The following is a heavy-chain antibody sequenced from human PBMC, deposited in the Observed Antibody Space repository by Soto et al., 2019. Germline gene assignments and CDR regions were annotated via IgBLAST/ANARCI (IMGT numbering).Heavy chain of an antibody. CDR2: IIPIFGTA. Sequence: QVQLVQSGAEVKKPGSSVKVSCKASGGTFSSYAISWARQAPGQGLEWMGGIIPIFGTANYAQKFQGRVTITGDKSTRTAYMELSSLRSEDTAVYYCARYCSSTSCYRPDTYYYYGMDVWGQGTTVTVSS. V-gene: IGHV1-69*06. CDR3: ARYCSSTSCYRPDTYYYYGMDV. CDR1: GGTFSSYA. J-gene: IGHJ6*02. D-gene: IGHD2-2*01.